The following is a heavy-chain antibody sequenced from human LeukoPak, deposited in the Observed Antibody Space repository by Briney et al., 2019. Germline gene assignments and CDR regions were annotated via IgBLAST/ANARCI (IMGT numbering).Heavy chain of an antibody. V-gene: IGHV3-33*01. J-gene: IGHJ4*02. Sequence: GRFLRLSCAASGFTFSSYGMHWVRQAPGKGLEWVAVIWYDGSNKYYADSVKGRFTISRDNSKNTLYLQMNSLRAEDTAVYYCASLATQWAYYFDYWGQGTLVTVSS. CDR2: IWYDGSNK. CDR3: ASLATQWAYYFDY. CDR1: GFTFSSYG. D-gene: IGHD5-12*01.